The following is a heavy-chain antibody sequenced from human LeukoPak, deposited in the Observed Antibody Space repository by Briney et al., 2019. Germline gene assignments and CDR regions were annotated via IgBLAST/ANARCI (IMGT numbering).Heavy chain of an antibody. CDR2: MFHSGTT. J-gene: IGHJ4*02. V-gene: IGHV4-38-2*02. Sequence: SETLSLTCTVSGYSISSGYYWAWIRPPPGKGLEWIGNMFHSGTTAYNPSLKSRVTISKDTSKNQFSLNLRFVTAADTAVYYCARVVGATQLDYWGQGILVTVSS. CDR3: ARVVGATQLDY. CDR1: GYSISSGYY. D-gene: IGHD1-26*01.